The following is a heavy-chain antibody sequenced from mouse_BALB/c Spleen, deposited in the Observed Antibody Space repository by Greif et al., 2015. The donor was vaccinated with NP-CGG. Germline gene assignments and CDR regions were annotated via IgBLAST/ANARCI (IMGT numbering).Heavy chain of an antibody. J-gene: IGHJ3*01. Sequence: QVQLKESGAELVKPGASVKLSCKASGYTFTEYIIHWVKQRSGQGLEWIGWFYPGSGSIKYNEKFKDKATLTADKSSSTVYMELSRLTSEDSAVYFCARHEETTATFAYWGQGTLVTVSA. D-gene: IGHD1-2*01. V-gene: IGHV1-62-2*01. CDR2: FYPGSGSI. CDR3: ARHEETTATFAY. CDR1: GYTFTEYI.